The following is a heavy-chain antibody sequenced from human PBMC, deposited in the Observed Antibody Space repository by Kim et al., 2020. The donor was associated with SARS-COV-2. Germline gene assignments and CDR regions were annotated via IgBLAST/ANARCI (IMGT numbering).Heavy chain of an antibody. Sequence: SETLSLTCAVYGGSFSGYYWSWIRQPPGKGLEWIGEINHSGSTNYNPSLKSRVTISVDTSKNQFSLKLSSVTAADTAVYYCARGVSAYGSGSYVDYWGQGTLVTVSS. D-gene: IGHD3-10*01. J-gene: IGHJ4*02. V-gene: IGHV4-34*01. CDR2: INHSGST. CDR1: GGSFSGYY. CDR3: ARGVSAYGSGSYVDY.